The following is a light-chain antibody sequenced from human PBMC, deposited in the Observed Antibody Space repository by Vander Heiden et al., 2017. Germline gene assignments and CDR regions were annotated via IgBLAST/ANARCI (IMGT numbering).Light chain of an antibody. V-gene: IGLV1-44*01. CDR1: SSKIGSNT. CDR3: AAWDDSLNGVV. Sequence: QSVLTQPPSASGTPGQRVTISCSGSSSKIGSNTGNWCRQRPGTAPKLVIYSNNQRPSGVPGRVSGSKSGTSASLAISGLQSEDEADYYCAAWDDSLNGVVFGGGTKLTVL. J-gene: IGLJ2*01. CDR2: SNN.